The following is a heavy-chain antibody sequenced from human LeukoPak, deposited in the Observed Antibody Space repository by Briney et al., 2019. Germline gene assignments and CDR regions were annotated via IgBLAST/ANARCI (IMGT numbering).Heavy chain of an antibody. J-gene: IGHJ1*01. V-gene: IGHV1-69*05. CDR1: GGTFSSYA. CDR2: IIPIFGTA. Sequence: SVKVSCKASGGTFSSYAISWVRQAPGQGLEWMGGIIPIFGTANYAQKSQGRVTITTDESTSTAYMELSSLRSEDTAVYYCARVRAIAATGTGARYFQDWGQGTLVTVSS. D-gene: IGHD1-1*01. CDR3: ARVRAIAATGTGARYFQD.